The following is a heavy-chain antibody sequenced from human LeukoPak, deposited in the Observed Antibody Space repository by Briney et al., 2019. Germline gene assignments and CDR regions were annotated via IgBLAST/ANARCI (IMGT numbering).Heavy chain of an antibody. CDR1: GFTFSSYA. J-gene: IGHJ3*02. D-gene: IGHD3-22*01. CDR2: ISGSGGST. CDR3: AKLKITMIVVVTDDAFDI. Sequence: GGSLRLSSAASGFTFSSYAMSWVRQAPGKGLEWVSAISGSGGSTYYADSVKGRFTISRDNSKNTLYLQMNSLRAEDTAVYYCAKLKITMIVVVTDDAFDIWGQGTMVTVSS. V-gene: IGHV3-23*01.